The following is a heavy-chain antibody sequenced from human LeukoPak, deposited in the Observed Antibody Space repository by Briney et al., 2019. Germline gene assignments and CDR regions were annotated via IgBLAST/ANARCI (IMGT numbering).Heavy chain of an antibody. CDR3: ARHYYDSSGDYP. V-gene: IGHV4-39*01. Sequence: SETLSLTCTVSGGSISSSSYYWGWIRQPPGKGLEWIGSIYYSGSTYYNPSLKSRVTISVDTSKNQFSLKLSSVTAADTALYYCARHYYDSSGDYPWGQGTLVTVSS. D-gene: IGHD3-22*01. J-gene: IGHJ5*02. CDR2: IYYSGST. CDR1: GGSISSSSYY.